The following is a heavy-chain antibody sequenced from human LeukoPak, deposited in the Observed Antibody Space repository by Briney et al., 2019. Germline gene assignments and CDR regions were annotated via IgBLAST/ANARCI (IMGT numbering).Heavy chain of an antibody. V-gene: IGHV3-7*04. CDR3: ARDSPGYGAYDLG. Sequence: PGGSLRLSCEASGFTFSSYWMSWVRQAPGKGLEWVANIKEDGSAKYSVDSVKGRFTISRDNAKNTLYLQMNSLRAEDTAVYYCARDSPGYGAYDLGWGQGTLVTVSS. J-gene: IGHJ4*02. D-gene: IGHD5-12*01. CDR1: GFTFSSYW. CDR2: IKEDGSAK.